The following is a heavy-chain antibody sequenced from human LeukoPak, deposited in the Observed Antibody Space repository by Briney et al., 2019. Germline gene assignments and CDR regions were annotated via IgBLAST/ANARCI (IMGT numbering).Heavy chain of an antibody. CDR1: GDSISSSF. Sequence: WETLSLTCTVSGDSISSSFWNWIRQPPGQSLEWIGNIYYSGSTNYNPALKSRVIFLFDTTKNQVSLKLISATAADTAVYYCARGALGAHPVDYWGQGTLVIVSS. CDR3: ARGALGAHPVDY. D-gene: IGHD1-26*01. V-gene: IGHV4-59*01. J-gene: IGHJ4*02. CDR2: IYYSGST.